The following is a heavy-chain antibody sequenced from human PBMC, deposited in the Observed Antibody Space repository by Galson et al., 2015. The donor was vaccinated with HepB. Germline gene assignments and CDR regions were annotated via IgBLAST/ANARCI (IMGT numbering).Heavy chain of an antibody. CDR2: INHSGST. V-gene: IGHV4-34*01. CDR3: ARRTTIIAGPPVGDY. CDR1: GGSFSGYY. D-gene: IGHD5-12*01. J-gene: IGHJ4*02. Sequence: ETLSLTCAVYGGSFSGYYWSWIRQFPGKGLEWIGEINHSGSTNYNPSLKSRVSISIDTSKNQFSLRLSSVTAADTAVYYCARRTTIIAGPPVGDYWGQGTLVTVSS.